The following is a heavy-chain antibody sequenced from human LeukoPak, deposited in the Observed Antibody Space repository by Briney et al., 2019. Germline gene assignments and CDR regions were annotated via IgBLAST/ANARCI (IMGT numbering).Heavy chain of an antibody. CDR2: INSDGANT. CDR3: ARDRKSSFDY. Sequence: GGSLRLSCAASGFTISSYWIHWVRQAPGKGLVWVSRINSDGANTIYADSVKGRFTISRDNAKNTVYLQMNSLRAEDTAVYYCARDRKSSFDYWGQGNLVTVSS. V-gene: IGHV3-74*01. J-gene: IGHJ4*02. CDR1: GFTISSYW.